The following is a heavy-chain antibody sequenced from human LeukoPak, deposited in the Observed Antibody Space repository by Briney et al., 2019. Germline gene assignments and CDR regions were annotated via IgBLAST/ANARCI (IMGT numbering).Heavy chain of an antibody. CDR1: GFVFSSFA. Sequence: GGSLRLSCAASGFVFSSFAMVWVRQAPGKGLEWVAIISFDGSNEYYADSVKGRFTISRDNSKNTLYLQMNSLRAEDTAVYYCAKDFEGLLWFGELQYYFDYWGQGTLVTVSS. V-gene: IGHV3-30*04. D-gene: IGHD3-10*01. J-gene: IGHJ4*02. CDR2: ISFDGSNE. CDR3: AKDFEGLLWFGELQYYFDY.